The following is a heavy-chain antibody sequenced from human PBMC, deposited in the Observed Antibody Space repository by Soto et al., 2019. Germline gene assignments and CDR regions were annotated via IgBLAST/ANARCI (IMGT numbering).Heavy chain of an antibody. CDR1: GFTFSSYW. D-gene: IGHD3-10*01. J-gene: IGHJ5*02. Sequence: PGGSPRLSCAASGFTFSSYWMHWVRQAPGKGLVWVSRINSDGSSTSYADSVKGRFTISRDNAKNTLYLQMNSLRAEDTAVYYCASQTMVRGVPNWFDPWGQGT. V-gene: IGHV3-74*01. CDR2: INSDGSST. CDR3: ASQTMVRGVPNWFDP.